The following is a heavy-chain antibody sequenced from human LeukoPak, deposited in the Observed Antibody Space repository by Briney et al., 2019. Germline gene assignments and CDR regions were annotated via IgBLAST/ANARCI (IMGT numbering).Heavy chain of an antibody. D-gene: IGHD3-10*01. CDR3: ARALYYTPLHY. CDR2: INPNSGGT. J-gene: IGHJ4*02. CDR1: GHTFTGYY. Sequence: GASVKVSRKASGHTFTGYYMHWVRQAPGQGLEWMGWINPNSGGTNYAQKFQGRVTMTRDTSISTAYMELSRLRSDDTAVYYCARALYYTPLHYWGQGTLVTVSS. V-gene: IGHV1-2*02.